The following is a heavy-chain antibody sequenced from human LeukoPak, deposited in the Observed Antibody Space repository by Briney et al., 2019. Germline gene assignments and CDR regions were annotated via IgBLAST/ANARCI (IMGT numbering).Heavy chain of an antibody. D-gene: IGHD6-19*01. Sequence: SSETLSLTCTVSGGSISSGDYYWSWVRQPPGKGLEWIGYIYYSGSTYYNPSLKSRVTISVDTSKNQFSLKLSSVTAADTAVYYCASSSGWFDYWGQGTLVTVSS. CDR3: ASSSGWFDY. CDR1: GGSISSGDYY. CDR2: IYYSGST. V-gene: IGHV4-30-4*01. J-gene: IGHJ4*02.